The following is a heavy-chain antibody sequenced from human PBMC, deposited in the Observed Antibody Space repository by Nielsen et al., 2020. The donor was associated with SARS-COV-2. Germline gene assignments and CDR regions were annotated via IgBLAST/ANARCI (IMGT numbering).Heavy chain of an antibody. J-gene: IGHJ4*02. Sequence: GESLKISCAASGFTFGSYGMHWVRQAPGKGLEWLAVIWYDGSEIYYADSANGRFTISRDTSKNTLYLQMNNLRVEDTAVYYCTRAPYSSGDFDFWGQGTLVTVSS. V-gene: IGHV3-33*01. D-gene: IGHD6-25*01. CDR1: GFTFGSYG. CDR2: IWYDGSEI. CDR3: TRAPYSSGDFDF.